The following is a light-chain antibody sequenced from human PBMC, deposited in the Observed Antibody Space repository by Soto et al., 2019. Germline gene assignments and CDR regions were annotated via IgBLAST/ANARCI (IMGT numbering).Light chain of an antibody. CDR1: SSNIGAGYD. J-gene: IGLJ1*01. Sequence: QSVLTQPPSVSGAPGQRVTISCTGSSSNIGAGYDVHWYQQLPGTAPKLLIYGNNNRPPGVPDRFSGSKSGTSASLAITGLQAEDEADYYCQSYDRSMSGRVFGTGTKVTVL. V-gene: IGLV1-40*01. CDR3: QSYDRSMSGRV. CDR2: GNN.